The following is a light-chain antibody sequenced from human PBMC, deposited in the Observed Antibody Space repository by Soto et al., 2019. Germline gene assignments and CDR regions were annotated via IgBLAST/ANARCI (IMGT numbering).Light chain of an antibody. V-gene: IGLV2-14*01. CDR3: SSYTGSSTYVV. Sequence: QSALTQPASVSGSPGQSITISCTGTSSDVGGYNYVSWYQQHPGKAPKLMIYDVNNRPSGVSNRFSGSKSGNTASLTISGLQAEDAADYYCSSYTGSSTYVVFGGGTKLTVL. CDR2: DVN. J-gene: IGLJ2*01. CDR1: SSDVGGYNY.